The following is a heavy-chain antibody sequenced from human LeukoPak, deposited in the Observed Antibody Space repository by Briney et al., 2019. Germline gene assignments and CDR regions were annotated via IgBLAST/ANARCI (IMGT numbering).Heavy chain of an antibody. CDR1: GYTFTGYY. CDR3: AREASSGAFDY. J-gene: IGHJ4*02. V-gene: IGHV1-2*06. D-gene: IGHD1-26*01. CDR2: MNPNSGGT. Sequence: ASVKVSCKASGYTFTGYYMHWVRQAPGQGLEWMGRMNPNSGGTNYAQKFQGRGTMTRDTSISTAYEELRRLRSTDTAVYYRAREASSGAFDYWGQRTLVTVSS.